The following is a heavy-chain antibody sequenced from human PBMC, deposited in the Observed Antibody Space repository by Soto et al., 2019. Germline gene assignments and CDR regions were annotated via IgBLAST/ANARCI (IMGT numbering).Heavy chain of an antibody. D-gene: IGHD6-6*01. J-gene: IGHJ6*02. CDR2: IYPGDSDT. CDR3: ARRRTRAARRYYYGMDV. CDR1: GYSFTSYW. V-gene: IGHV5-51*01. Sequence: PGESLKISCKGSGYSFTSYWIGWVRQMPGKGLEWMGIIYPGDSDTRYSPSFQGQVTISADKSISTAYLQWSSLKASDTAMYYCARRRTRAARRYYYGMDVWGQGTTVTVSS.